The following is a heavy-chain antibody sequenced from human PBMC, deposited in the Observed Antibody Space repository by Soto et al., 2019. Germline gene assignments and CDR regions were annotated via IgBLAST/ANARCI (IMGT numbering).Heavy chain of an antibody. V-gene: IGHV3-9*01. J-gene: IGHJ4*02. CDR1: GFTFDDYA. D-gene: IGHD3-10*01. CDR2: ISWNSGSI. CDR3: AKDTLWFGELLSVYFDY. Sequence: PGGSLRLSCAASGFTFDDYAMHWVRQAPGKGLEWVSGISWNSGSIGYADSVKGRFTISRDNAKNSLYLQMNSLRAEDTALYYCAKDTLWFGELLSVYFDYWGQGTLVTVSS.